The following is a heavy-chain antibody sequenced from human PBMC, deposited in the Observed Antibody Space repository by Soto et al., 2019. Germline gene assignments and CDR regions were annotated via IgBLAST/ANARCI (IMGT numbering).Heavy chain of an antibody. J-gene: IGHJ1*01. Sequence: EVQLLESGGGLVQPGGSLRLSCAASGFTFSSYAMSWVRQAPGKGLEWVSAISGSGGSTYYADSVKGRFTISRDNSKNTLYLQMNSLRAEDTAVYYCAKNPRHSGSPGSKYFQHWGQGTLVTVSS. V-gene: IGHV3-23*01. CDR1: GFTFSSYA. CDR2: ISGSGGST. D-gene: IGHD1-26*01. CDR3: AKNPRHSGSPGSKYFQH.